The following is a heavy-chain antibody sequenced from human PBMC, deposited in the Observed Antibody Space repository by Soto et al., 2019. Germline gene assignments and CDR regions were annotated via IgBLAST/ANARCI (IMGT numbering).Heavy chain of an antibody. CDR3: ASGYCSGGSCYSSPGNY. V-gene: IGHV3-72*01. D-gene: IGHD2-15*01. CDR2: TRNKANSYTT. J-gene: IGHJ4*02. CDR1: GFTFSDHF. Sequence: EVQLVESGGGLVQPGGSLRLSCAASGFTFSDHFMDWVRQAPGKGLEWVGRTRNKANSYTTFYAASVRGRFTISRDDSEISLYLQMNSLKTEDTAVYFCASGYCSGGSCYSSPGNYWGQGTLVTVSS.